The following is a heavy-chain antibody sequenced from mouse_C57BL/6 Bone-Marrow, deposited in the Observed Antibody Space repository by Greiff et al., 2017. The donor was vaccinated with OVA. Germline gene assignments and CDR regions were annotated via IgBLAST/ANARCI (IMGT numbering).Heavy chain of an antibody. V-gene: IGHV1-15*01. CDR1: GYTFTDYE. CDR3: TRENYENY. CDR2: IDPETGGT. Sequence: VQLQESGAELVRPGASVTLSCKASGYTFTDYEMHWVKQTPVHGLEWIGAIDPETGGTAYNQKFKGKAILTADKSSSTAYMELRSLTSEDSAVYYCTRENYENYWGQGTTLTVSS. J-gene: IGHJ2*01. D-gene: IGHD2-4*01.